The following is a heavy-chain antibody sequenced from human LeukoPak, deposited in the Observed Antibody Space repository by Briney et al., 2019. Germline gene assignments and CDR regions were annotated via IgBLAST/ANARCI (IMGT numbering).Heavy chain of an antibody. Sequence: GGSLRLSCAASGFTLSRFNMNWVRQAPGKGLEWVSFISLSGSYMYYADSVKGRFTITRDNAKNSLYLQMDSLRGEDTAVYYCARENILEDTSTVDYWGRGTLVTVSS. J-gene: IGHJ4*02. V-gene: IGHV3-21*06. D-gene: IGHD5-12*01. CDR2: ISLSGSYM. CDR3: ARENILEDTSTVDY. CDR1: GFTLSRFN.